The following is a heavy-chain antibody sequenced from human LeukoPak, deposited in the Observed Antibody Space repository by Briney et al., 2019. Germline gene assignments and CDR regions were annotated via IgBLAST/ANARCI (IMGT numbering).Heavy chain of an antibody. V-gene: IGHV4-4*07. D-gene: IGHD3-16*01. CDR1: GGSISRYY. Sequence: SETLSLTCTVSGGSISRYYWSWIRQPAGKGLEWIGRIYSGGNTNYNPSLKSRVTMSVDTSKNQFSLKLTSVTAADTAVYYCARGSVISFGGVTQTGGNWFDPWGQGTLVTVSA. J-gene: IGHJ5*02. CDR2: IYSGGNT. CDR3: ARGSVISFGGVTQTGGNWFDP.